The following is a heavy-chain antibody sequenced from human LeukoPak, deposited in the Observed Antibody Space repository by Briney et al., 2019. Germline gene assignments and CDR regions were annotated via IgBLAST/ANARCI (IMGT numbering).Heavy chain of an antibody. CDR3: ARVISGSQVWGKHYYYMDV. V-gene: IGHV1-2*02. CDR1: GYTFSDYY. CDR2: INPNSGGT. D-gene: IGHD4/OR15-4a*01. J-gene: IGHJ6*03. Sequence: ASVKVSCKASGYTFSDYYMHWVRQAPGQGLEWMGWINPNSGGTNYAQKFQGRVTMTRDTSISTAYMELSRLRSDDTAVFYCARVISGSQVWGKHYYYMDVWGKGTTVTVSS.